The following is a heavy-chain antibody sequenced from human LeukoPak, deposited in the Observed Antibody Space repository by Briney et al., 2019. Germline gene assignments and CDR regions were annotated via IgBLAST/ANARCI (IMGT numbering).Heavy chain of an antibody. CDR1: GFTFYDYA. CDR2: ISWDGGSA. Sequence: GGSLRLSCAASGFTFYDYAMHWVRQAPGKGLEWVSLISWDGGSAYYADSVKGRFTISRDNTKNSLYLQMNSLRAEDMAFYYCAKAARMGIAVTHGAFDIWGQGTMVTVSS. CDR3: AKAARMGIAVTHGAFDI. J-gene: IGHJ3*02. V-gene: IGHV3-43D*03. D-gene: IGHD6-19*01.